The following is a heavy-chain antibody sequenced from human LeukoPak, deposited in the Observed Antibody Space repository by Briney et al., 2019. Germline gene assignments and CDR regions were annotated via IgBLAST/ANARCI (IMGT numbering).Heavy chain of an antibody. D-gene: IGHD2-21*02. V-gene: IGHV4-39*01. CDR1: GDSISTSSYY. CDR3: ARLPLVVVTAISVDYFDY. J-gene: IGHJ4*02. CDR2: IYYTGST. Sequence: PSETLSLTCTVSGDSISTSSYYWGWIRQPPGKGLEWIGSIYYTGSTYYNPSLKSRVTISVDTSKNQFSLKLSSVTAADTAVYYCARLPLVVVTAISVDYFDYWGQGTLVTVSS.